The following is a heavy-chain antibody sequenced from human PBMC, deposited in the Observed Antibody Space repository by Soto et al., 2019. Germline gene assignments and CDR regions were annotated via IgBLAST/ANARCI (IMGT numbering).Heavy chain of an antibody. D-gene: IGHD3-3*01. CDR1: GGSISSGDYY. Sequence: PSETLSLTCTVSGGSISSGDYYWSWIRQPPGKGLEWIGYIYYSGSTYYNPSLKSRVTISVDTSKNQFSLKLSSVTAADTAVYYCARAVHYDFWSGYHYYYYMDVWGKGTTVTVSS. J-gene: IGHJ6*03. CDR3: ARAVHYDFWSGYHYYYYMDV. CDR2: IYYSGST. V-gene: IGHV4-30-4*01.